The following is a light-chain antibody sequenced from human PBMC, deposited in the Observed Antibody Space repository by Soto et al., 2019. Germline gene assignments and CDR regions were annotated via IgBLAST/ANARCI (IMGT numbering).Light chain of an antibody. V-gene: IGKV3-15*01. Sequence: EIVMTQSPATLSVSPGETATLSCRASQSVSYNLAWYQQKPGQGPRLLIYGAFTRATGIPARSSGSGSRTEFTLTISSLQSEDFAVYYCQQYKNWPPLTFGGGTKVEIK. CDR1: QSVSYN. J-gene: IGKJ4*01. CDR2: GAF. CDR3: QQYKNWPPLT.